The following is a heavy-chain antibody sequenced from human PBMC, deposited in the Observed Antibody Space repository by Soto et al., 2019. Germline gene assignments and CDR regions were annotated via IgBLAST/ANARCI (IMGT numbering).Heavy chain of an antibody. CDR3: ERASSTSTAADS. Sequence: QVQLQESGPGLVKPSQTLSLTCNVSGESISSGGYYWSWIRHHPGKGLEWIGSIDDSESAYYNPALKSRVTISLHTSKYHFAMRLSSVTAADTAVYYCERASSTSTAADSRGQGTLVTVSS. CDR1: GESISSGGYY. J-gene: IGHJ4*02. D-gene: IGHD6-6*01. CDR2: IDDSESA. V-gene: IGHV4-31*03.